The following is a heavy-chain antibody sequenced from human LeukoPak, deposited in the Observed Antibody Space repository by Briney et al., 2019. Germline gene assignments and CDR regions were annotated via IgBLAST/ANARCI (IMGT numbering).Heavy chain of an antibody. J-gene: IGHJ6*03. CDR1: GFTFSDYY. CDR2: ISSSGSTI. CDR3: ARRSLSIAARNYYYYMDV. V-gene: IGHV3-11*01. Sequence: GGSLRLSCAASGFTFSDYYMSWIRQAPGKGLEWVSYISSSGSTIYYADSVKGRFTISRDNAKNLLYLQMNSLRAEDTAVYYCARRSLSIAARNYYYYMDVWGKGTTVTVSS. D-gene: IGHD6-6*01.